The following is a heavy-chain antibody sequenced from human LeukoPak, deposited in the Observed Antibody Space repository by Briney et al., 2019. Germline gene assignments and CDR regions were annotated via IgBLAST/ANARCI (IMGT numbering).Heavy chain of an antibody. CDR2: INPNSGGT. D-gene: IGHD3/OR15-3a*01. V-gene: IGHV1-2*02. CDR1: GYTFTGYY. J-gene: IGHJ4*02. CDR3: TRDFWTDY. Sequence: GASVKVSCKASGYTFTGYYMHWVRQAPGQGLEWMGWINPNSGGTNYAQKFQGRVTMTRDTSISTAYMELSSLRAEDTAVYYCTRDFWTDYWGQGTLVTVSS.